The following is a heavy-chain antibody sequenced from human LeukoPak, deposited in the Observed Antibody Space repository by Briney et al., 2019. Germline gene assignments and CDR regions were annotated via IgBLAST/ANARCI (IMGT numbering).Heavy chain of an antibody. Sequence: SQTLSLTCAVSGGSISSGGYSWSWIRQPPGKGLEWIGYIYHSGRTYYNPSLKSRVTISVGRSKNQFSLKLSSMTAADTAVYYCARGGVGFCSSTTCYTRAAFDIWGQGTMVTVSS. J-gene: IGHJ3*02. V-gene: IGHV4-30-2*01. CDR3: ARGGVGFCSSTTCYTRAAFDI. CDR2: IYHSGRT. D-gene: IGHD2-2*02. CDR1: GGSISSGGYS.